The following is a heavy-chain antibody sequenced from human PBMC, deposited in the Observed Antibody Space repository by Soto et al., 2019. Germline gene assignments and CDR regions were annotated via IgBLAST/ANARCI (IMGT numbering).Heavy chain of an antibody. V-gene: IGHV1-3*01. J-gene: IGHJ4*02. CDR2: INAFNGST. Sequence: ASVKVSCKASGYSFTTYAMHWVRQAPGQGFEWMGWINAFNGSTKYAQSFQGRVTITRDTSTSTVYMELSGLRSDDTAVYYCSRVDPGETSPFDYWGQGTLVTVSS. CDR1: GYSFTTYA. CDR3: SRVDPGETSPFDY. D-gene: IGHD3-10*01.